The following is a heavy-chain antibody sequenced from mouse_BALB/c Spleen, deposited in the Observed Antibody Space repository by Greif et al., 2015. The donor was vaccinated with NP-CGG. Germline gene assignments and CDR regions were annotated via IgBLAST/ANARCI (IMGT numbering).Heavy chain of an antibody. Sequence: QVQLQQSGAELVRPGTSVKVSCKASGYAFTNYLIEWVKQRPGQGLEWIGVINPGSGGTNYNEKFKGKATLTADKSSSAAYMQLSSLTSDDSAVYFCARSGAYYRDDRYFDVWGAGTTVTVSS. CDR1: GYAFTNYL. CDR2: INPGSGGT. J-gene: IGHJ1*01. V-gene: IGHV1-54*03. CDR3: ARSGAYYRDDRYFDV. D-gene: IGHD2-14*01.